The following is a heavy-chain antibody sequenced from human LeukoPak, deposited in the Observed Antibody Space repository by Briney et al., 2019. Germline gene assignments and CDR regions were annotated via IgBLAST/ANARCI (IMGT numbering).Heavy chain of an antibody. CDR1: GFSSNNYR. CDR3: ARAQDTYNSLYFDY. CDR2: LQSDGRVA. J-gene: IGHJ4*02. Sequence: GGCLRRSSAGSGFSSNNYRMHWARAAPGQGLVWVWRLQSDGRVATYADSVRGRFTISRDSARNTLYLQMNTLRVEDRPVYFCARAQDTYNSLYFDYWGQGPLVPV. V-gene: IGHV3-74*01. D-gene: IGHD5-24*01.